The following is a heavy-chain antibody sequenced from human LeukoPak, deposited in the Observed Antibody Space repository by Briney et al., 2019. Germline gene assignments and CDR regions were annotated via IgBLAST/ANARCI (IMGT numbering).Heavy chain of an antibody. V-gene: IGHV3-7*01. Sequence: PGVSLRLSCAASGFTFSTYWMAWVRQAPGKGLEWVANIKGDKSAKHQADSVKGRFTISRDNAQSSVYLQMSSLRGEDTAVYYCARDVVGSLDYWGQGTLVTVSS. D-gene: IGHD1-26*01. CDR2: IKGDKSAK. CDR1: GFTFSTYW. J-gene: IGHJ4*02. CDR3: ARDVVGSLDY.